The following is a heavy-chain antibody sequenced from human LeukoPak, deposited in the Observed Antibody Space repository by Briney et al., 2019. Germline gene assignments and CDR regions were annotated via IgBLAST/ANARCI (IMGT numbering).Heavy chain of an antibody. Sequence: ASVKVSCKASGGTFSSYAISWVRQAPGQGLEWMGWISGYNDNTNYAQKFQGRVTMTTDTSTNTAYMELRSLRSDDTAVYYCARVVPPYYYDSGRRRGFYYMDVWGKGTTVTVSS. J-gene: IGHJ6*03. CDR3: ARVVPPYYYDSGRRRGFYYMDV. CDR2: ISGYNDNT. CDR1: GGTFSSYA. D-gene: IGHD3-10*01. V-gene: IGHV1-18*01.